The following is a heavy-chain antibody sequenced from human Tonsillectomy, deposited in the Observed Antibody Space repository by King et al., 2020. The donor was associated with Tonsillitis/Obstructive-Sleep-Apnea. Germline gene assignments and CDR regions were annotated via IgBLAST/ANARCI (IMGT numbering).Heavy chain of an antibody. D-gene: IGHD2-2*01. V-gene: IGHV5-51*01. CDR3: ARLGYCNSASCLNWFDP. CDR2: IYPGDSDT. CDR1: GFRFTNYL. Sequence: QLVQSGAEVKKAGDSLKISCKTSGFRFTNYLIARVRQVSGKGLECMGGIYPGDSDTNYSPSFQGQVTIPVDKSVYTAYLHWSRLKPSDTAIYYCARLGYCNSASCLNWFDPWGQGTHVTVSS. J-gene: IGHJ5*02.